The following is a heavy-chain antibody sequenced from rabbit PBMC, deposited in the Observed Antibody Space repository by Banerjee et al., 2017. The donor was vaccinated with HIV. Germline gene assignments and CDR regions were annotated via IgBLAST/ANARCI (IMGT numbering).Heavy chain of an antibody. V-gene: IGHV1S45*01. J-gene: IGHJ4*01. CDR1: GFSFSSSYW. D-gene: IGHD1-1*01. CDR3: ARVNAGSSGYPYYFNL. CDR2: IYTISGSS. Sequence: QEQLEESGGDLVKPEGSLTLTCTASGFSFSSSYWICWVRQAPGKGLELIACIYTISGSSYYASWEKCRFTISKTSSTTVTLQMTSLTAADTATYFCARVNAGSSGYPYYFNLWGQGTLFSVS.